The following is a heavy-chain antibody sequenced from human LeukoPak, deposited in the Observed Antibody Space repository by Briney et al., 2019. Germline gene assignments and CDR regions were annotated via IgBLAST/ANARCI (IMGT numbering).Heavy chain of an antibody. CDR3: ANEDEWELVEYFDY. CDR1: GFTFSSYA. CDR2: ISGSGGST. V-gene: IGHV3-23*01. J-gene: IGHJ4*02. Sequence: PGGSLRLSXAASGFTFSSYAMSWVRQAPGKGLEWVSAISGSGGSTYYADSVKGRFTISRDNSKNTLYLQMNSLRAEDTAVYYCANEDEWELVEYFDYWGQGTLVTVSS. D-gene: IGHD1-26*01.